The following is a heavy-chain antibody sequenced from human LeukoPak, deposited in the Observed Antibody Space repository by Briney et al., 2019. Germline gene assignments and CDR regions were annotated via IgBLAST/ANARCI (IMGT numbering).Heavy chain of an antibody. J-gene: IGHJ5*02. V-gene: IGHV4-39*01. CDR1: GGSISSSSYY. D-gene: IGHD2-15*01. CDR3: ARHESSNYCSGGSCYPSLWFDP. CDR2: IYYSGST. Sequence: SETLSLTCTVSGGSISSSSYYWGWIRQPPGKGLEWIGSIYYSGSTYYNPSLKSRVTISVDTSKNQFSLKLSSVTAADTAVYYCARHESSNYCSGGSCYPSLWFDPWGQGTLVTVSS.